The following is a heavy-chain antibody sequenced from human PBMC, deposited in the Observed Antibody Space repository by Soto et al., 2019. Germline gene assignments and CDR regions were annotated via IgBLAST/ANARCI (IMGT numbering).Heavy chain of an antibody. D-gene: IGHD3-9*01. J-gene: IGHJ6*02. Sequence: PGESLKISCKGSGYSFTSYWLSWVRQMPGKGLEWIGRIDPSDSYTNYSPSFQGHVTISADKSISTAYLQWSSLKASDTAMYYCATILTQVPRENREMDVWGQGTTVTVSS. CDR1: GYSFTSYW. CDR3: ATILTQVPRENREMDV. CDR2: IDPSDSYT. V-gene: IGHV5-10-1*01.